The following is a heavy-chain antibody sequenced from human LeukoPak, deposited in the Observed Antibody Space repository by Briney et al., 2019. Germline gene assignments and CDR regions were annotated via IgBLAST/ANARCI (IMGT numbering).Heavy chain of an antibody. D-gene: IGHD2-8*02. V-gene: IGHV3-48*03. CDR1: GFTFSSYE. CDR2: ISSSGSTI. J-gene: IGHJ4*02. CDR3: ASLQGGFWWGGDY. Sequence: PGGSLRLSCAASGFTFSSYEMNWVRQAPGKGLEWVSYISSSGSTIYYADSVKGRFTISRDNAKNSLYLQMNSLRAEDTAVYYCASLQGGFWWGGDYWGQGTLVTVSS.